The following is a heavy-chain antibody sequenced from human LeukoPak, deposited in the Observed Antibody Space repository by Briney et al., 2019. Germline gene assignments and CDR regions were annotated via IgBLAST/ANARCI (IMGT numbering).Heavy chain of an antibody. CDR1: GYSISSGYY. Sequence: SETLFLTCAVSGYSISSGYYWGWIRQPPGKGLEWIGSIYHSGSTYYNPSLKSRVTISVDTSKNQFSLKLSSVTAADTAVYYCARNYGDSLDYWGQGTLVTVSP. CDR2: IYHSGST. J-gene: IGHJ4*02. V-gene: IGHV4-38-2*01. CDR3: ARNYGDSLDY. D-gene: IGHD4-17*01.